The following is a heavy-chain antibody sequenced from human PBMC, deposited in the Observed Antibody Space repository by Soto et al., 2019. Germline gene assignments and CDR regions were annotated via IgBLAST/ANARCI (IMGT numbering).Heavy chain of an antibody. CDR2: ISARSSTT. J-gene: IGHJ6*02. D-gene: IGHD3-10*01. CDR1: GFSFDNFA. V-gene: IGHV3-23*01. CDR3: AKVFYDSGPTFFGVDV. Sequence: HPGGSLRLSCVGSGFSFDNFAMRWVRHAPGKGLEWVSSISARSSTTYYAGSVKGRFTISRDNSKNTLYLQMNSLTAEDTAVYYRAKVFYDSGPTFFGVDVWGQGTTVTVSS.